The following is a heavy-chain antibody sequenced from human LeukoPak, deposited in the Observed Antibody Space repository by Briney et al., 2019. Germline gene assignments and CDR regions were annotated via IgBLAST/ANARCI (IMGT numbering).Heavy chain of an antibody. CDR2: IKRKSDGGTP. CDR3: VTGGHYFGT. Sequence: GGSLRLSCAASGFTFMKVWMSWVRQALGKGLEWVGRIKRKSDGGTPDYAAPVKGRFTISRDDSINTLYLQMNSLKTDDTAVYHCVTGGHYFGTWGQGTLVTVSP. J-gene: IGHJ5*02. V-gene: IGHV3-15*01. CDR1: GFTFMKVW. D-gene: IGHD3-10*01.